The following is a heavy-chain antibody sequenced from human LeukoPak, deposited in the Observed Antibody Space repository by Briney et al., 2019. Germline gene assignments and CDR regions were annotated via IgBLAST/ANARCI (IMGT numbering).Heavy chain of an antibody. V-gene: IGHV3-21*01. Sequence: PGGALRLSCAAPGFTFRSYSMNRVRQAPGKGLEWFSSISSSSSYIYYADSVKGRFTISRDNAKNSLYLQMNSLRAEDTAVYYCARGRGTIFGVDYWGQGTLVTVSS. CDR2: ISSSSSYI. CDR1: GFTFRSYS. D-gene: IGHD3-3*01. CDR3: ARGRGTIFGVDY. J-gene: IGHJ4*02.